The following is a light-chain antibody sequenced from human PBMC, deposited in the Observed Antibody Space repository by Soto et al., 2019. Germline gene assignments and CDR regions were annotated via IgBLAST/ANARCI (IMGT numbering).Light chain of an antibody. J-gene: IGKJ1*01. V-gene: IGKV1-5*03. CDR3: QNYDNSPWT. CDR2: KAS. Sequence: DIQMTQSPSTLSASVGDRITITCRASQSVNRWVAWYQQKPARAPKVLMHKASSLESGVPSRFSGSGSGTEFTLTISSLQPDDFATYYCQNYDNSPWTFGQGTKVEIK. CDR1: QSVNRW.